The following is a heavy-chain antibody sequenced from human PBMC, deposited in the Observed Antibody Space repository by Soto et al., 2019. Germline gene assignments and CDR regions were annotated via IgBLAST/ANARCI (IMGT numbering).Heavy chain of an antibody. CDR3: ARDQGIAARRRRFDP. Sequence: PSETLSLTCTVSGGSISSGDYYWSWIRQPPGKGLEWIGYIYYSGSTYYNPSLKSRVTISVDTSKNQFSLKLSSVTAADTAVYYCARDQGIAARRRRFDPWGQGTLVTVSS. CDR1: GGSISSGDYY. J-gene: IGHJ5*02. V-gene: IGHV4-30-4*01. D-gene: IGHD6-6*01. CDR2: IYYSGST.